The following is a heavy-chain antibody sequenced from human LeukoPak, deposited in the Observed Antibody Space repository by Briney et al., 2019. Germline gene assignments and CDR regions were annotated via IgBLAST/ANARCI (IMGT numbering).Heavy chain of an antibody. Sequence: GGSLRLSCAASGFTFSDYALNWVRQAPGKGLEWVGFIRSKAYGGTTEYAASVKGRFTISRDDSKSIAYLQMNSLKTEDTAVYYCEMSGYWGQGTLVTVSS. J-gene: IGHJ4*02. V-gene: IGHV3-49*04. CDR1: GFTFSDYA. CDR3: EMSGY. CDR2: IRSKAYGGTT. D-gene: IGHD5-24*01.